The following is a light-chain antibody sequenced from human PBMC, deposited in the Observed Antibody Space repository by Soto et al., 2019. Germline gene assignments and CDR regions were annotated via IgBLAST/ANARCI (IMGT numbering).Light chain of an antibody. V-gene: IGLV2-8*01. CDR3: CSYAGSSNV. CDR2: EVN. Sequence: QSVLTQPPSASGSPGQSVAISCTGTSSDVGGYNYVSWYQQHPGKAPKLMIYEVNKRPSGVPDRFSGSKSGNTASLTVSGLQAEDEADYYCCSYAGSSNVFGTGTKV. J-gene: IGLJ1*01. CDR1: SSDVGGYNY.